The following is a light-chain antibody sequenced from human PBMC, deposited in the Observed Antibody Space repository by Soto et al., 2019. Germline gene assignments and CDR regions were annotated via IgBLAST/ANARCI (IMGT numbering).Light chain of an antibody. CDR1: QHISNW. V-gene: IGKV1-12*01. CDR2: AAS. CDR3: QQINSFPLT. Sequence: DIQMTQSPSSVSASVGDRITITCRASQHISNWVAWYQQKPGEAPNLLIYAASSLQSGVPSRFSGSGSGTEFTLPIRSLQPEDFATYYCQQINSFPLTFAGGTKVEIK. J-gene: IGKJ4*01.